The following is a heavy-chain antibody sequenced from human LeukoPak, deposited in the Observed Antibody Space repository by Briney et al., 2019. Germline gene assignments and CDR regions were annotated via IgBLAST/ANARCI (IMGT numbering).Heavy chain of an antibody. CDR3: ASGGAGGGWF. D-gene: IGHD6-19*01. CDR1: GFTFSSYD. V-gene: IGHV3-48*03. J-gene: IGHJ4*02. CDR2: ISSSGNTI. Sequence: PGGSLRLSCAASGFTFSSYDINWVRQAPGKGLEWVSYISSSGNTIYYADSVKGRFTISRDNAKNSLFLQMNSLRAEDTAVYYCASGGAGGGWFWGQGTLVTVSS.